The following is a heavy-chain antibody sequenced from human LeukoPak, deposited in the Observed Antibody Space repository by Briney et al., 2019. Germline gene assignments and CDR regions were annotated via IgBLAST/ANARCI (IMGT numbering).Heavy chain of an antibody. V-gene: IGHV3-23*01. D-gene: IGHD6-6*01. CDR2: ISGSGSTT. CDR1: GFTFSSYG. CDR3: AVSSSFDY. Sequence: PGGSLRLSCAASGFTFSSYGMSWVRQAPGKGLEWVSGISGSGSTTKYADSVKGRFTISRDNSKNTLYLQMNSLRAEDTAVYYCAVSSSFDYWGQGTLVTVSS. J-gene: IGHJ4*02.